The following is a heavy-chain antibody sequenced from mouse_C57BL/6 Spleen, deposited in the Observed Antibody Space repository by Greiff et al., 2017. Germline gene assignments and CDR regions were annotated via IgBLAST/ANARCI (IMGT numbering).Heavy chain of an antibody. J-gene: IGHJ3*01. CDR2: INPNYGTT. V-gene: IGHV1-39*01. CDR1: GYSFTDYN. Sequence: VQLKESGPELVKPGASVKISCKASGYSFTDYNMNWVKQSNGKSLEWIGVINPNYGTTSYNQKFKGKATLTVDQSSSTAYMQLNSLTSEDSAVYCCAGSGDYDGAWFAYWGQGTLVTVSA. CDR3: AGSGDYDGAWFAY. D-gene: IGHD2-4*01.